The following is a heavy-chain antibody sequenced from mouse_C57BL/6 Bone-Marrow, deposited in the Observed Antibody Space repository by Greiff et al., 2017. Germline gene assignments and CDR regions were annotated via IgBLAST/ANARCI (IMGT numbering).Heavy chain of an antibody. J-gene: IGHJ2*01. D-gene: IGHD2-13*01. Sequence: DVKLVESGGGLVKPGGSLKLSCAASGFTFSSYAMSLVRQTPEKRLEWVATISDGGSYTYYPDNVKGRFTISRDNAKNNLYLQMSHLKSEVTAMYYCARKDYGDGEYYFDYWGQGTTLTVSS. CDR3: ARKDYGDGEYYFDY. CDR2: ISDGGSYT. CDR1: GFTFSSYA. V-gene: IGHV5-4*03.